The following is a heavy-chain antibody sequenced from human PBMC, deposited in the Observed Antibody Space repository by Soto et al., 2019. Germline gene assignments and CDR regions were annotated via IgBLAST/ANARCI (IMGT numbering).Heavy chain of an antibody. V-gene: IGHV3-23*01. J-gene: IGHJ4*02. CDR2: ISGSGGST. CDR1: GFTFSSYA. Sequence: EVQLLESGGGLVQPGGSLRLSCAASGFTFSSYAMSWVRQAPGKGLEWVSAISGSGGSTYYADSVKGRFTISRDNSKNTLYMQVNSLRAEDTAVYYCAQDSSPYEYDDYWGQGTLVTVSS. D-gene: IGHD5-12*01. CDR3: AQDSSPYEYDDY.